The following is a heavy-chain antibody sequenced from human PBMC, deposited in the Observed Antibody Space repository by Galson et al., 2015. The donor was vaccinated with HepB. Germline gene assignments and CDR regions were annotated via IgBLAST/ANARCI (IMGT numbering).Heavy chain of an antibody. J-gene: IGHJ4*02. V-gene: IGHV3-23*01. D-gene: IGHD3-22*01. Sequence: SLRLSCAASTFIFSTYSMNWVRQAPGKGLEWVSAISGSGGSTYYADSVKGRFTISRDNSKNTLYLQMNSLRAEDTAVYYCAKDSLYYDSSGYYDMPGNFDYWGQGTLVTVSS. CDR2: ISGSGGST. CDR1: TFIFSTYS. CDR3: AKDSLYYDSSGYYDMPGNFDY.